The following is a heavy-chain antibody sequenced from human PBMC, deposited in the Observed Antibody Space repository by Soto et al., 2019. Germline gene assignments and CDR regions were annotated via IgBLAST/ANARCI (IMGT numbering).Heavy chain of an antibody. Sequence: GGSLRLSCAASGFTVSSIYLTWVRQAPGKGLEWVAILYTGTDTVYADSVKGRFTISRDSSKNTFYLQLNRLRAEDTAMYFCARSPYTGTYSGRFPNYWGQGSLVTVSS. CDR1: GFTVSSIY. CDR2: LYTGTDT. V-gene: IGHV3-53*01. D-gene: IGHD1-26*01. CDR3: ARSPYTGTYSGRFPNY. J-gene: IGHJ4*02.